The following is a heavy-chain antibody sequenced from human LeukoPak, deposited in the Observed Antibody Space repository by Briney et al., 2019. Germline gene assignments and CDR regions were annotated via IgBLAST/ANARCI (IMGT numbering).Heavy chain of an antibody. Sequence: GASVKLSCKASGYTFTTYDINWVRQATGQRLEWRGWMNRNSGNTGYAQKFQGRVTITRNTSISTAYMELSSLRSEDTAVYYCARGQAGGLLYYYYYMDVWGKGTTVTVSS. D-gene: IGHD3-10*01. CDR3: ARGQAGGLLYYYYYMDV. CDR1: GYTFTTYD. J-gene: IGHJ6*03. V-gene: IGHV1-8*01. CDR2: MNRNSGNT.